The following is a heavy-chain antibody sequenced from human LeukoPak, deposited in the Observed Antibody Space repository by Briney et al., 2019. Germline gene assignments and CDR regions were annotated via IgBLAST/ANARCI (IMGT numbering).Heavy chain of an antibody. CDR2: ISGSGAGGTVGGT. D-gene: IGHD3-10*01. Sequence: GGSLRLSCAASGSTFSSDAMSWVRQAPGKGLEWVSIISGSGAGGTVGGTYYADSVKGRFTISRDNSKNTLYLQMNSLRAEDTAVYYCAKDAFYSSGTYSDYWGQGTLVSVSS. V-gene: IGHV3-23*01. CDR3: AKDAFYSSGTYSDY. J-gene: IGHJ4*02. CDR1: GSTFSSDA.